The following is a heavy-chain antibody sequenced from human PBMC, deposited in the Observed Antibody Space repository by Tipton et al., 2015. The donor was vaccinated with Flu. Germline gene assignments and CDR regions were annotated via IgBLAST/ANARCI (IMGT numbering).Heavy chain of an antibody. D-gene: IGHD1-26*01. J-gene: IGHJ4*02. CDR1: GGSISRYY. CDR3: ARHSQILPYRAQGYFDF. CDR2: INYSGST. Sequence: TLSLTCTVSGGSISRYYWSWIRQAPGKGLEWIAYINYSGSTNNNPSLKSRVTISVDTSKNQFSLKLISVTAADTAVYYCARHSQILPYRAQGYFDFWGQGTLVTVSS. V-gene: IGHV4-59*08.